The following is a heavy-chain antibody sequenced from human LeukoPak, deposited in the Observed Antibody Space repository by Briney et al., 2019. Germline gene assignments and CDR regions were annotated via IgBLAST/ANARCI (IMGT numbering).Heavy chain of an antibody. CDR1: GFTFSSYW. CDR3: TTEWGSYSSFDY. J-gene: IGHJ4*02. D-gene: IGHD1-26*01. Sequence: GGSLRLSCAASGFTFSSYWMHWVRQAPGKGLVWVSRINTDGSSTSYADSVKGRFTISRDNAKNTLYLQMNSLRAEDTAVYYCTTEWGSYSSFDYWGQGTLVTVSS. V-gene: IGHV3-74*01. CDR2: INTDGSST.